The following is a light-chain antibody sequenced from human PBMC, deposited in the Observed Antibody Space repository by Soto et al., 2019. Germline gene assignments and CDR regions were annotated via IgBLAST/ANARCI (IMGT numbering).Light chain of an antibody. CDR1: QSVSSY. V-gene: IGKV3-11*01. CDR3: QQRSNWPPSIT. CDR2: GAS. Sequence: EIVLTQSPDTLCLFPGEGATLSCLASQSVSSYLAWYQQKPGQAPRLLIYGASNRATGIPARFSGSGSGTDFTLTISSLEPEDFAVYYCQQRSNWPPSITFGQGTRLEIK. J-gene: IGKJ5*01.